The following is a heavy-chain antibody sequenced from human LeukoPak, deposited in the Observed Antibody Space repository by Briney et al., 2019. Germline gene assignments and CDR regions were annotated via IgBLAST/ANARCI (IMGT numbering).Heavy chain of an antibody. J-gene: IGHJ5*02. Sequence: PGGSLRLSCAASGFTFSSYAMSWVRQAPGKGLEWVSAISGSGGSTYYADSVKGRFTISRGNSKNTLYLQMNSLRAEDTAVYYCARDLGSGSYYIGHNWFDPWGQGTLVTVSS. CDR3: ARDLGSGSYYIGHNWFDP. CDR2: ISGSGGST. CDR1: GFTFSSYA. D-gene: IGHD3-10*01. V-gene: IGHV3-23*01.